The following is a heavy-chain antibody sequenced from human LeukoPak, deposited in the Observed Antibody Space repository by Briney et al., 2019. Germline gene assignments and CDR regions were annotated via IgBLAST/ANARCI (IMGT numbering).Heavy chain of an antibody. D-gene: IGHD3-10*01. CDR2: ISCYTGNT. Sequence: ASVKVSCKASGYTFTSYGISWVRQAPGQGLEWMGWISCYTGNTYYAQNFQGRITMTTDTSTSTAYMELRSLRSDDTAVYYCARASAFMVRGVIIPNDYWGQGTLVTVSS. J-gene: IGHJ4*02. CDR1: GYTFTSYG. V-gene: IGHV1-18*04. CDR3: ARASAFMVRGVIIPNDY.